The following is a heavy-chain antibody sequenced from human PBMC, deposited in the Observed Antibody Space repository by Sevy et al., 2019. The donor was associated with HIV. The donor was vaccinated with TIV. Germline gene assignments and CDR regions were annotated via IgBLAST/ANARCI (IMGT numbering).Heavy chain of an antibody. V-gene: IGHV4-59*01. CDR1: TFSISSYH. D-gene: IGHD6-13*01. CDR3: ARGLAAADAPFDY. J-gene: IGHJ4*02. CDR2: IYYTGTT. Sequence: SETLSLRCPVSTFSISSYHWTWIRQPPGKALQWIGYIYYTGTTNYNPSPKGRVNISIDTSANEFSLKLTSVTTADTAVYYCARGLAAADAPFDYWGQGTLVTVSS.